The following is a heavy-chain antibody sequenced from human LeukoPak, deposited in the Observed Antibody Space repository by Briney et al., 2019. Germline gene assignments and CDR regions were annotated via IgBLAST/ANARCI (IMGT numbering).Heavy chain of an antibody. J-gene: IGHJ4*02. D-gene: IGHD5-18*01. Sequence: ETLSLTCAVYGGSFSGYYWSWVRQAPGKGLEWVANIKQDGSDKYYVDSVKGRFTISRDNAKNSLYLQMNSLRAEDTAVYYCARGGQLWLDQSRFDYWGQGTLVTVSS. CDR1: GGSFSGYY. CDR2: IKQDGSDK. CDR3: ARGGQLWLDQSRFDY. V-gene: IGHV3-7*01.